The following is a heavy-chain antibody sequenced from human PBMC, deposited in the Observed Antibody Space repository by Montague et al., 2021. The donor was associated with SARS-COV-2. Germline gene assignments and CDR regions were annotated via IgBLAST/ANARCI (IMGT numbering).Heavy chain of an antibody. CDR2: IYHSGST. CDR1: GGSISSSNW. CDR3: SRGHLGGVPATLGFGVYYYYGLDV. J-gene: IGHJ6*02. D-gene: IGHD3-10*01. Sequence: SETLSLTCAVSGGSISSSNWWSWVRQPPGKGLEWIGEIYHSGSTNFNPSPKSRVTISVDKSTSQFSLKLSSVTAADTAVYYCSRGHLGGVPATLGFGVYYYYGLDVWGQGTTVTVAS. V-gene: IGHV4-4*02.